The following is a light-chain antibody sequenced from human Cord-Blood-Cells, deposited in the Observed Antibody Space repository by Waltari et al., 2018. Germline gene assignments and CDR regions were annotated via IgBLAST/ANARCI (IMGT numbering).Light chain of an antibody. V-gene: IGKV3-20*01. CDR1: QSVSSSY. J-gene: IGKJ5*01. Sequence: EIVLTQSPGTLSLSPGERATLSCRASQSVSSSYFAWYQQKPGQAPRLLIYGASSRATGIPYRFSVSGSGTGFTLTISRLEPEDFAVYYCQQYGSSPITFGQGTRLEIK. CDR3: QQYGSSPIT. CDR2: GAS.